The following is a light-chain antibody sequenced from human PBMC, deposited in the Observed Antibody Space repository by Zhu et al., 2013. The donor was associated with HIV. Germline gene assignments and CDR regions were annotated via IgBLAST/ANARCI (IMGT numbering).Light chain of an antibody. CDR2: DDN. J-gene: IGLJ1*01. Sequence: QSVLTQPPSVSAAPGQKVTISCSGSSSNIGNNYVSWYQQLPETAPKVLIFDDNKRPSGIPDRFSGSKSGTSATLGITGLQTGDEADYYCGXWDKSLLTVSFIFGSGTRVTVL. CDR3: GXWDKSLLTVSFI. V-gene: IGLV1-51*01. CDR1: SSNIGNNY.